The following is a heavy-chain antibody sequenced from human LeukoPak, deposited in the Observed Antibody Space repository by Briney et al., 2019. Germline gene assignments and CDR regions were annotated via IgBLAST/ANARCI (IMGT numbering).Heavy chain of an antibody. J-gene: IGHJ3*02. D-gene: IGHD3-9*01. CDR1: GYTFTSYY. Sequence: ASVKVSCKASGYTFTSYYMHWVRQAPGQGLEWMGIINPSGGSTSYAQKFQGRVTMTRDTSTSTVYMELSSLRSEDTAVYYCATSLRPPDAFDIWGQGTMVTVSS. CDR3: ATSLRPPDAFDI. V-gene: IGHV1-46*01. CDR2: INPSGGST.